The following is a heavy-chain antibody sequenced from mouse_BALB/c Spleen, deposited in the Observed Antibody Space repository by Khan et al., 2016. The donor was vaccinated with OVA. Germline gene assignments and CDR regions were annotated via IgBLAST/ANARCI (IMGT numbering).Heavy chain of an antibody. Sequence: QVQLQQSGAELARPGASVKMSCKASGYTFTSYTMHWVKQRPGQGLEWIGYINPSSAYTNYNQKFKDKATLTADKSSSTAYMQLSSLTSEDSADYYCARSYYDYDGYYAMDYWGQGTSVTVSS. J-gene: IGHJ4*01. D-gene: IGHD2-4*01. CDR3: ARSYYDYDGYYAMDY. CDR2: INPSSAYT. CDR1: GYTFTSYT. V-gene: IGHV1-4*01.